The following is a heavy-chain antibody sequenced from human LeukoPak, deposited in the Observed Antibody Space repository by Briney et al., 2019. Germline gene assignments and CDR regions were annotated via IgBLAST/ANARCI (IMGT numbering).Heavy chain of an antibody. Sequence: GGSLRLSCAASGFTFDDYAMHWVRQAPGKGLEWVSGISWNSGSIGYADSVKGRFTISRDNAKNSLYLQMNSLRAEDTALYYCARELQHSNWFDPWGQGTLVTVSS. J-gene: IGHJ5*02. D-gene: IGHD2-15*01. CDR3: ARELQHSNWFDP. CDR2: ISWNSGSI. CDR1: GFTFDDYA. V-gene: IGHV3-9*01.